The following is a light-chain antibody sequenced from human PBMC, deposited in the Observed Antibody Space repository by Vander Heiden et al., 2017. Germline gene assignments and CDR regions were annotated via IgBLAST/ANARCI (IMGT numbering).Light chain of an antibody. CDR2: LAS. CDR3: RQCYTRPPT. Sequence: DVQMTQSPSSLFASVGDRVTITCRASQTISNFLHWYQQKPGKAPQLLIFLASSLQSGVPSRFTGSGSGTEFTLIIITLQPEDFATYYCRQCYTRPPTFGQGTKVEMK. J-gene: IGKJ1*01. V-gene: IGKV1-39*01. CDR1: QTISNF.